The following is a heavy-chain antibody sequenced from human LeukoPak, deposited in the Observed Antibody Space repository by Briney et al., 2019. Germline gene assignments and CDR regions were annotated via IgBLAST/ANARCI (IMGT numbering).Heavy chain of an antibody. CDR3: ARHHATRFGESPWLRDY. Sequence: GGSLRLSCAASGFTFDDYGMSWVRQAPGKGLEWVSGINWNGGSTGYAASVKGRFTISRDNAKNSLYLQMNSLRAEDTALYYCARHHATRFGESPWLRDYWGQGTLVTVSS. J-gene: IGHJ4*02. D-gene: IGHD3-10*01. CDR2: INWNGGST. CDR1: GFTFDDYG. V-gene: IGHV3-20*04.